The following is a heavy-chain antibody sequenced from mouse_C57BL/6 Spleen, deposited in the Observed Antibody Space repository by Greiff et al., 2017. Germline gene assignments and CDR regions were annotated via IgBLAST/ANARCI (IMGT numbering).Heavy chain of an antibody. J-gene: IGHJ3*01. V-gene: IGHV5-4*01. D-gene: IGHD1-1*01. Sequence: EVMLVESGGGLVKPGGSLKLSCAASGFTFSSYAMSWVRPTPEKRLEWVATICDGGSSTNYPDNVKGRFTISRANAKNNLYQQMSHLKSEDTAVYCCTRDYHLDGSSPAWCAYGGQGTLVTVSA. CDR3: TRDYHLDGSSPAWCAY. CDR1: GFTFSSYA. CDR2: ICDGGSST.